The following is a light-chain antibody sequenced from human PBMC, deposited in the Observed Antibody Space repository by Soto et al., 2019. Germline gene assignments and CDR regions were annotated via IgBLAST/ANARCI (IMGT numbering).Light chain of an antibody. CDR1: QSVRSN. V-gene: IGKV3-11*01. CDR3: QQRSSWPWT. Sequence: IVLTQSPATLSLSPGERATLSCRASQSVRSNLAWYQQKPGQAPRLLIYDASNRATGIPGRFSGSGSGTDFTLTITNLEPEDFAVYYCQQRSSWPWTFGQGAKVEIK. CDR2: DAS. J-gene: IGKJ1*01.